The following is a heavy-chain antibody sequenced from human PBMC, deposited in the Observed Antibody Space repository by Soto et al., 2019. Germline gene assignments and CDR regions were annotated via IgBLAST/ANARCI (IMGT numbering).Heavy chain of an antibody. V-gene: IGHV4-34*01. Sequence: QVELQQWGAGLLKPSETLSLSCAVYGGSFSGYYWSWIRQPPGKGLEWIGEINRCGSANYNPSLKSRVTISVDTSKNQFSLKVRSVTAADTAVYYCSASPIAVTGQNFDSWGQGNLVTVSS. CDR1: GGSFSGYY. CDR3: SASPIAVTGQNFDS. D-gene: IGHD6-19*01. CDR2: INRCGSA. J-gene: IGHJ4*02.